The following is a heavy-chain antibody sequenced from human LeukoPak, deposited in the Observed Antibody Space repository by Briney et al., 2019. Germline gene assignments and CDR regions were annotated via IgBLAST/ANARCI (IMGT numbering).Heavy chain of an antibody. V-gene: IGHV4-59*08. D-gene: IGHD4-17*01. CDR3: ARKTVTSWCFDL. Sequence: SETLSLTCTVSGGSIASNYWTWIRQPPGKGLEWIGYVYYSGSTNYNPSLKSRVTISVDTSKNQFSLKLTSLTAADTAVYYCARKTVTSWCFDLWGRDTLVTVSS. CDR1: GGSIASNY. CDR2: VYYSGST. J-gene: IGHJ2*01.